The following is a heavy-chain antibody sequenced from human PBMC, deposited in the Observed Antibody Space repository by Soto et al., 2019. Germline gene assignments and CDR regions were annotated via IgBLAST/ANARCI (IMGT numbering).Heavy chain of an antibody. CDR2: ISAYNGNT. D-gene: IGHD4-17*01. CDR3: ARSGDPVDYFYYYGMDV. V-gene: IGHV1-18*01. Sequence: QVQLVQSGAEVKKPGASVKVSCEASGYTFTTYGISWVRQAPGQGLEWMGWISAYNGNTNYALKFQGRVTMTTDTSTSTAYMELRSLRSDDTAVYYCARSGDPVDYFYYYGMDVWGQGTTVTVSS. CDR1: GYTFTTYG. J-gene: IGHJ6*02.